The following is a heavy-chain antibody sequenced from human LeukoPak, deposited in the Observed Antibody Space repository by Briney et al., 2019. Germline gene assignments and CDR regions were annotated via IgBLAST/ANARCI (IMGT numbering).Heavy chain of an antibody. V-gene: IGHV4-59*01. CDR1: GGSPRSDY. D-gene: IGHD3-10*01. CDR2: VSYSGSP. CDR3: AGYFGRFFD. J-gene: IGHJ4*02. Sequence: SETLSLTCTVSGGSPRSDYWAWTRQPPGKGLEWIGYVSYSGSPNYNPSLKSRVTISVDTSKNQFSLKLSSVTAADTAVYYCAGYFGRFFDWGQGTLVTVSS.